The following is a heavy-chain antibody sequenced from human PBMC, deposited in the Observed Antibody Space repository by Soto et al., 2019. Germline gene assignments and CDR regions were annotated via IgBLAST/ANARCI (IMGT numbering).Heavy chain of an antibody. CDR1: GGSISSGDYY. Sequence: ASETLSLTCTVSGGSISSGDYYWSWIRQPPGKGLEWIGYIYYSGSTYYNTSLKSRVTISVDTSKNQFSMKLSYVTDADTDVYYCARENVLMVYATFKDDFDIWGQGTMVTV. D-gene: IGHD2-8*01. CDR3: ARENVLMVYATFKDDFDI. J-gene: IGHJ3*02. CDR2: IYYSGST. V-gene: IGHV4-30-4*01.